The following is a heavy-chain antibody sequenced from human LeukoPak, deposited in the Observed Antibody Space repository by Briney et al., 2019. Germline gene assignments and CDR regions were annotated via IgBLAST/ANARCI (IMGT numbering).Heavy chain of an antibody. V-gene: IGHV3-9*01. CDR2: ISWNSGSI. J-gene: IGHJ4*02. CDR1: GFTFDDYA. CDR3: AKSSTYYYGSSTYTDY. Sequence: GGSLRLSCAASGFTFDDYAMHWVRQAPGKGLEWVSGISWNSGSIDYADSVKGRFTISRDNAKKSLYMQMNSLRAEDTALYYCAKSSTYYYGSSTYTDYWGQGTLVTVSS. D-gene: IGHD3-22*01.